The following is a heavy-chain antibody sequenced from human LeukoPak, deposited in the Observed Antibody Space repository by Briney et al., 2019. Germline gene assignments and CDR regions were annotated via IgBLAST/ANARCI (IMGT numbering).Heavy chain of an antibody. CDR3: AKGAVYYYYYMDV. J-gene: IGHJ6*03. Sequence: PGGSLRLSCAASGLTFNKAWMGWVRQAPGKGLENIGRIKSKTDGGTTDYAAPVKGRFTISRDDSKNTLYLQMNSLRAEDTAVYYCAKGAVYYYYYMDVWGKGTTVTISS. CDR2: IKSKTDGGTT. V-gene: IGHV3-15*01. CDR1: GLTFNKAW.